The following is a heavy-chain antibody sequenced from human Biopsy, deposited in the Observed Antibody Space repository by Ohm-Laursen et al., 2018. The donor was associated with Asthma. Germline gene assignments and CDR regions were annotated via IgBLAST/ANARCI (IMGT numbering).Heavy chain of an antibody. CDR3: AKEFCPGWDIRRGPDI. D-gene: IGHD5-12*01. V-gene: IGHV3-30*18. J-gene: IGHJ4*02. CDR2: ISMDGSNE. Sequence: SLRLSCAASGFSFSNFGMHWVRQAPGKGLEWVAVISMDGSNEDYADSVKGRFTISRDNSKNTLYLQMNSLRPEDTAVYYCAKEFCPGWDIRRGPDIWGQGTVVSVSS. CDR1: GFSFSNFG.